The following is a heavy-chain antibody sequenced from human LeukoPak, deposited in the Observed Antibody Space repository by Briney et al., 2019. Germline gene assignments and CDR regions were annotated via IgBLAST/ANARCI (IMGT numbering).Heavy chain of an antibody. V-gene: IGHV1-3*01. Sequence: ASVKVSCKASGYTFTSYAMHWVRQAPGQRLEWMGWINAGNGNTKYSQKFQGGVTITRDTSASTAYMELSSLRSEDTAVYYCARDWVPRSSVVAATGYWGQGTLVTVTS. CDR3: ARDWVPRSSVVAATGY. CDR1: GYTFTSYA. CDR2: INAGNGNT. D-gene: IGHD2-15*01. J-gene: IGHJ4*02.